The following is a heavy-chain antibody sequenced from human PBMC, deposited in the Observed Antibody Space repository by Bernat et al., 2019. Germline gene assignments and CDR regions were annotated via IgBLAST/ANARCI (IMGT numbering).Heavy chain of an antibody. D-gene: IGHD5-18*01. Sequence: EVQVLESGGGLVQPGGSLRLSCAASGFTFNSYAMNWVRQAPGKGLEWVSGISGSGTTTFYADSVKGRFTISRDNSKNSVFLQMNSLRAEDTAVYYCVRDDGGSTAMVPALFDYWGQGTLVTVSS. CDR3: VRDDGGSTAMVPALFDY. V-gene: IGHV3-23*01. J-gene: IGHJ4*02. CDR1: GFTFNSYA. CDR2: ISGSGTTT.